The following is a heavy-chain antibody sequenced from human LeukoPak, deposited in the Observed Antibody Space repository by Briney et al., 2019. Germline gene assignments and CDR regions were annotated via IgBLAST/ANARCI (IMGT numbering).Heavy chain of an antibody. V-gene: IGHV1-2*02. CDR1: GYTFTGYY. CDR2: INPNSGGT. J-gene: IGHJ4*02. CDR3: ARGRPELLWFGELLTHDY. Sequence: ASVKVSCKASGYTFTGYYMHWVRQAPGQGLEWMGWINPNSGGTNYAQKFQGRVTMTRDTSISTAYMELSRLRSDDTAVYYCARGRPELLWFGELLTHDYWGQGTLVTVSS. D-gene: IGHD3-10*01.